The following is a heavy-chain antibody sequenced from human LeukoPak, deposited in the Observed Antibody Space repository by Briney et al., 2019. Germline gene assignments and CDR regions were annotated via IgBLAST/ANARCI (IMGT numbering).Heavy chain of an antibody. CDR2: IYYSGGT. V-gene: IGHV4-59*01. Sequence: SETLSLTRTVSGGSISIYYWSCIRQPPGKGLEWIGYIYYSGGTIYNPSLKSRVTISVDTSKNQFSLKLSSVTAADTAVYYCARGVYIAAAQYGYWGQGTLVTVSS. J-gene: IGHJ4*02. CDR1: GGSISIYY. D-gene: IGHD6-13*01. CDR3: ARGVYIAAAQYGY.